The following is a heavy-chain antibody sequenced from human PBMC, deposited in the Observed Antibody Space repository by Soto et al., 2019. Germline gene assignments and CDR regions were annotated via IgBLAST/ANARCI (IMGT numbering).Heavy chain of an antibody. CDR3: TRSAAAGRYFDL. V-gene: IGHV1-18*01. Sequence: VASVKVSCKVAGYAFTSYGISWGRQAPGQGLEWMGWISAYNGNTNYAQKLQGRVTMTTDTSTSTAYMELRSLRSDDTAVYYCTRSAAAGRYFDLWGRGTLVTVSS. CDR2: ISAYNGNT. J-gene: IGHJ2*01. CDR1: GYAFTSYG. D-gene: IGHD6-13*01.